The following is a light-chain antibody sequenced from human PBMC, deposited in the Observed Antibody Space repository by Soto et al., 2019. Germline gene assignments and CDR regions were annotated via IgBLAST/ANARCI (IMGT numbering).Light chain of an antibody. Sequence: AIRMTQSPSSFSASTGDRVTITCRASQGISSYLAWYQQKPGKAPKLLIYAASTLQSGVPSRFSGSGSGTDFTLTISCLQSEDFATYYCQQYYSYPGYTFSQGTKLEIK. CDR2: AAS. V-gene: IGKV1-8*01. J-gene: IGKJ2*01. CDR1: QGISSY. CDR3: QQYYSYPGYT.